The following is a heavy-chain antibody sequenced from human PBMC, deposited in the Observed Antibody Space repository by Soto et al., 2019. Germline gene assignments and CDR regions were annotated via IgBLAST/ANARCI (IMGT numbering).Heavy chain of an antibody. D-gene: IGHD3-10*01. J-gene: IGHJ6*02. CDR1: GYTFTGYY. CDR2: INPNSGGT. Sequence: ASVKVSCKASGYTFTGYYIHWVRQAPGQGLEWMGWINPNSGGTNYAQKFQGWVTMTRDTSISTAYMELSRLRSDDTAVYYCARAKSSGPPTHYYYYYGMDVWGQGTTVTVSS. V-gene: IGHV1-2*04. CDR3: ARAKSSGPPTHYYYYYGMDV.